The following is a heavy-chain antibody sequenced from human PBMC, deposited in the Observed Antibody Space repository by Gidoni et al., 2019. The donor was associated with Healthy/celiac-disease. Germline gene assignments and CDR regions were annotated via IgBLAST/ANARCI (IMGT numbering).Heavy chain of an antibody. CDR2: IYWDDDK. J-gene: IGHJ4*02. D-gene: IGHD6-13*01. Sequence: QITFKVSGPTLVTPTQTLTLTCTFSAFPLSTSGVGVGWIRQPPVKALEWLALIYWDDDKRYSPSLKSRLTITKDTSKNQVVLTMTNMDPVDTATDYCAHSGPSSSSDYWGQGTLVTVSS. CDR3: AHSGPSSSSDY. CDR1: AFPLSTSGVG. V-gene: IGHV2-5*02.